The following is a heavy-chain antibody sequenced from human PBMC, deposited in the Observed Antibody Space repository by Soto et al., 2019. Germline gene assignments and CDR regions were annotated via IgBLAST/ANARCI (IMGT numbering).Heavy chain of an antibody. CDR1: GYTFTRNG. Sequence: QVHLVQSGAEVKKPGASVNVSCKTSGYTFTRNGISWVRQAPGQGLEWMGWISPNSGNIKYAQKLQGRVIMTTDTSTSTAYMELSSLRSYDTAVYYCGNDRDSNIWPSRDVWGPGTTVIVSS. CDR3: GNDRDSNIWPSRDV. V-gene: IGHV1-18*01. CDR2: ISPNSGNI. J-gene: IGHJ6*02. D-gene: IGHD3-22*01.